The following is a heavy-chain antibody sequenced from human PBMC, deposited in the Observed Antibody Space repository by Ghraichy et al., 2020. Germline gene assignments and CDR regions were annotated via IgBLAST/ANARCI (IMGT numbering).Heavy chain of an antibody. D-gene: IGHD6-13*01. V-gene: IGHV7-4-1*02. CDR3: ARGTPAYSKDAFDI. J-gene: IGHJ3*02. CDR1: GYTFTSYA. CDR2: INTNTGNP. Sequence: ASVKVSCKASGYTFTSYAMNWVRQAPGQGLEWMGWINTNTGNPTYAQGFTGRFVFSLDTSVSTAYLQISSLKAEDTAVYYCARGTPAYSKDAFDIWGQGTMVTVSS.